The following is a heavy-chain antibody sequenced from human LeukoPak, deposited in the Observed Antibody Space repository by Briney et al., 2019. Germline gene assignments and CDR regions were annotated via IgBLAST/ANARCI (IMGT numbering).Heavy chain of an antibody. Sequence: GGSLRLSCAASGFTFSTSSMNWVRQAPGKGLEWVSYISSSSTTIYSADSVKGRFTISKDNAKNSLYLQMNSLRAEDTAVYYCARDSTTLWYHYYYMDVWGKGTTVTVSS. J-gene: IGHJ6*03. D-gene: IGHD5-18*01. CDR2: ISSSSTTI. CDR3: ARDSTTLWYHYYYMDV. V-gene: IGHV3-48*01. CDR1: GFTFSTSS.